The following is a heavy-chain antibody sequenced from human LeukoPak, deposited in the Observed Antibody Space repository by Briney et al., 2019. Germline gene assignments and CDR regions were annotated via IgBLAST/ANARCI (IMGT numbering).Heavy chain of an antibody. CDR3: ARGPGITGAFDI. CDR1: GFTFSSYA. Sequence: GGSLRLSCAASGFTFSSYAMHWVRQAPGKGLEYVSAIGSNGGSTYYANSVKGRFTISRDNSKNTLYLQMGGLRAEDMAVYYCARGPGITGAFDIWGQGTMVTVSS. V-gene: IGHV3-64*01. CDR2: IGSNGGST. J-gene: IGHJ3*02.